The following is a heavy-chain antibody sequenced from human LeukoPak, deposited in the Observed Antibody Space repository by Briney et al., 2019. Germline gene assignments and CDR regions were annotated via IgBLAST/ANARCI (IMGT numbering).Heavy chain of an antibody. CDR2: INHSGST. CDR3: ARVGGITMVRGVDYYFDY. Sequence: SETLSLTCAVYGGSFSGYYWSWIRQPPGKGLEWIGEINHSGSTNYNPSLKSRVTISVDTSKNQFSLKLSSVTAADTAVYYCARVGGITMVRGVDYYFDYWGQGTLVTVSS. CDR1: GGSFSGYY. D-gene: IGHD3-10*01. J-gene: IGHJ4*02. V-gene: IGHV4-34*01.